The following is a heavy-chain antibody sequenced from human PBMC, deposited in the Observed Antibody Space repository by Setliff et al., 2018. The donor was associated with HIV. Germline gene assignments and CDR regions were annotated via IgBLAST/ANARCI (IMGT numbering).Heavy chain of an antibody. CDR3: ARANFWSGYYGY. J-gene: IGHJ4*02. V-gene: IGHV4-38-2*02. D-gene: IGHD3-3*01. CDR2: IYHSGST. Sequence: PSETLSLTCTVSGYSISSGYYWGWIRQPPGKGLEWIGSIYHSGSTYYNPSLKSRVTMSVDTSKNQFSLKLSSVTAAETAVYYCARANFWSGYYGYWGQGTLVTVSS. CDR1: GYSISSGYY.